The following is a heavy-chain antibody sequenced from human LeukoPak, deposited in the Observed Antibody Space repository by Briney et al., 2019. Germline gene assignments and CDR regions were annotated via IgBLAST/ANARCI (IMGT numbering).Heavy chain of an antibody. CDR3: ARLGASYRPTFDY. CDR2: INPNSGGT. J-gene: IGHJ4*02. D-gene: IGHD3-16*02. CDR1: GYTFTGYY. V-gene: IGHV1-2*02. Sequence: GASVKVSCKASGYTFTGYYMHWVRQAPGQGLEWMGWINPNSGGTNYAQKFQGRVTMTRDTSISTAYMELSRLRSDDTAVYYCARLGASYRPTFDYWGQGTLVTVSS.